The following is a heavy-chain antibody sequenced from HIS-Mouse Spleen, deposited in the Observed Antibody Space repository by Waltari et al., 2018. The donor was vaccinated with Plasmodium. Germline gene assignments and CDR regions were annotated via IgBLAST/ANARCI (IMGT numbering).Heavy chain of an antibody. D-gene: IGHD3-22*01. J-gene: IGHJ4*02. Sequence: EVQLLVSGGGLVQPGGSLRLSCAASGFTFSSYAMSWVRQAPGKGLEWVSAISGSGGSTYYANSVKGRFTISRDNSKNTLYLQMNSLRAEDTAVYYCAKDHNNYYDSSGSFDYWGQGTLVTVSS. CDR2: ISGSGGST. CDR3: AKDHNNYYDSSGSFDY. CDR1: GFTFSSYA. V-gene: IGHV3-23*01.